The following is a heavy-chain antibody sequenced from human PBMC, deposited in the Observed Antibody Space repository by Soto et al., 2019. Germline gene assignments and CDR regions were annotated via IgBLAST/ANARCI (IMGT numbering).Heavy chain of an antibody. CDR2: INPNSGGT. V-gene: IGHV1-2*04. D-gene: IGHD6-19*01. CDR1: GYTFTGYY. J-gene: IGHJ3*02. Sequence: QVQLVQSGAEVKKPGASVKVSCKASGYTFTGYYMHWVRQAPGQGLEWMGWINPNSGGTNYAQKFQGWVTMTRDTSISTAYMELSRLRSDDTAVYYCARVLRGQWLVDAFDIWGQGRMVTVSS. CDR3: ARVLRGQWLVDAFDI.